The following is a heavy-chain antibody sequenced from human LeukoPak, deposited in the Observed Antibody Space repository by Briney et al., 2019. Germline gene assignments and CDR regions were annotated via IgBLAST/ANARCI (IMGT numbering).Heavy chain of an antibody. D-gene: IGHD3-22*01. J-gene: IGHJ6*02. CDR3: ARAPAPYYYDSSGSWYVVYYYGMDV. CDR1: GYTFTSYY. Sequence: GASVKVSCKASGYTFTSYYMHWVRQAPGQGLEWMGIINPSGGSTSYAQTFQGRVTMTRDTSTSTVYMELSSLRSEDTAVYYCARAPAPYYYDSSGSWYVVYYYGMDVWGQGTTVTVSS. CDR2: INPSGGST. V-gene: IGHV1-46*01.